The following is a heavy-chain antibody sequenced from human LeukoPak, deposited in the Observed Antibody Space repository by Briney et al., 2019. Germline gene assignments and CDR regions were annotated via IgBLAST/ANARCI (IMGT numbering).Heavy chain of an antibody. CDR1: GYTFTSYD. J-gene: IGHJ5*02. V-gene: IGHV1-8*01. CDR2: MNSNSGNT. CDR3: ARGLQVIAVAGS. Sequence: ASVKVSCKASGYTFTSYDINWVRQATGQGLEWMGWMNSNSGNTGYAQKFQGRVTMTRNTSISTAYMELSSLRSEDTAVYYCARGLQVIAVAGSWGQGTLVTVSS. D-gene: IGHD6-19*01.